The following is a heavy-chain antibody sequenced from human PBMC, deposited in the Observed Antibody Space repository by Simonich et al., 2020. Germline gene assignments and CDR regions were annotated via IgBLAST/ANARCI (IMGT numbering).Heavy chain of an antibody. V-gene: IGHV3-30*07. CDR2: ISYDGSIK. J-gene: IGHJ4*02. CDR1: GFTFSRYA. Sequence: GGGVVQPGRSLRLSCAASGFTFSRYAMHWVRQAPGTGLERVAVISYDGSIKYYADSVKGRFTISRDNSKNTLYLQMNSLRAEDTAVYYCARDLGSSYYFDYWGQGTLVTVSS. CDR3: ARDLGSSYYFDY. D-gene: IGHD6-6*01.